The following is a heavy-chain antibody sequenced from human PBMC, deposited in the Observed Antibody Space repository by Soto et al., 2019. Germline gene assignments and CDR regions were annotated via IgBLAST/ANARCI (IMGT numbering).Heavy chain of an antibody. V-gene: IGHV3-33*01. J-gene: IGHJ4*02. CDR1: GFTFSSYG. Sequence: QVQMVESGGGVVQPGRSLRLSCAASGFTFSSYGMHWVRQAPGKGLEWVAVIWYDGSNKYYADSVKGRFTISRDNSKNTLYLQMNSLRAEDTAVYYCARDSRVLRGYSYGLDYWGQGTLVTVSS. CDR3: ARDSRVLRGYSYGLDY. CDR2: IWYDGSNK. D-gene: IGHD5-18*01.